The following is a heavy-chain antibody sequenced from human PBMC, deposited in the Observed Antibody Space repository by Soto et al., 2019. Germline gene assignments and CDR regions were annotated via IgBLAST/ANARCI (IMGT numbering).Heavy chain of an antibody. J-gene: IGHJ6*02. CDR1: GFTFSSYS. D-gene: IGHD3-3*01. V-gene: IGHV3-21*01. CDR3: ARDRRNHDFWSGYYYGMDV. CDR2: ISSSSSYI. Sequence: EVQLVESGGGLVKPGGSLRLSCAASGFTFSSYSMNWVRQAPGKGLEWVSSISSSSSYIYYADSVKGRFTISRDNAKNSLYLQMNSLRAEDTAVYYCARDRRNHDFWSGYYYGMDVWGQWTSVTVSS.